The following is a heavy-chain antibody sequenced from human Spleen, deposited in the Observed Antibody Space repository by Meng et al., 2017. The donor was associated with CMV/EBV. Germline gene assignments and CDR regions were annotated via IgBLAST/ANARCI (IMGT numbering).Heavy chain of an antibody. D-gene: IGHD3-3*01. Sequence: GGSLRLSCAASGFTFSSYAMHWVRQAPGKGLEWVAVISYDGSNKYYADSVKGRFTISRDNSKNTLYLQMNSLRAEDTAVYYCARVSNYNFWSYFDYWGQGALVTVSS. CDR2: ISYDGSNK. J-gene: IGHJ4*02. CDR1: GFTFSSYA. CDR3: ARVSNYNFWSYFDY. V-gene: IGHV3-30-3*01.